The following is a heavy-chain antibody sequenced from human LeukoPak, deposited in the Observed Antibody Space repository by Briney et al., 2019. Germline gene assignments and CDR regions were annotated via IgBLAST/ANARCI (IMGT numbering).Heavy chain of an antibody. J-gene: IGHJ3*02. Sequence: ASVKVSCKASGGTFSSYAISWVRQAPGQGLEWMGWINPNSGGTKYAQKLQGRVTMTTDTSTSTAYMELRSLRSDDTAVYYCAREVLRYFDWLCAFDIWGQGTMVTVSS. CDR2: INPNSGGT. D-gene: IGHD3-9*01. V-gene: IGHV1-18*01. CDR1: GGTFSSYA. CDR3: AREVLRYFDWLCAFDI.